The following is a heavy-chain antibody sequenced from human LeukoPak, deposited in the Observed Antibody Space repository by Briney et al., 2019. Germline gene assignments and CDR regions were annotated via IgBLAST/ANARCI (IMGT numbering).Heavy chain of an antibody. D-gene: IGHD2-2*01. CDR1: GFTFSSYW. V-gene: IGHV3-74*01. Sequence: GGSLRLSCAVSGFTFSSYWMHWVRQAPGKGLVWVSRINTDGSTTNYADSVKGRFTISRYNAKNTLYLQMNSLRAEDTAVYYCARDNSVVVVPAATANDYWGQGTLVTVSS. J-gene: IGHJ4*02. CDR2: INTDGSTT. CDR3: ARDNSVVVVPAATANDY.